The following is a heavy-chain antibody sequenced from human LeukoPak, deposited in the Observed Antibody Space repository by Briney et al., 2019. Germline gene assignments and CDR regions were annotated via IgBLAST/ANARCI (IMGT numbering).Heavy chain of an antibody. J-gene: IGHJ4*02. Sequence: GGSLRLSCAASGFSFSSYTMNWVRQAPGKGLEWVSIISSSSSYIYYADSVKGRFTITRDNAKNALYLQMNSLRVEDTAVYYCARDGRCGGDCYASWGQGTLVTVSS. CDR2: ISSSSSYI. V-gene: IGHV3-21*01. CDR1: GFSFSSYT. CDR3: ARDGRCGGDCYAS. D-gene: IGHD2-21*02.